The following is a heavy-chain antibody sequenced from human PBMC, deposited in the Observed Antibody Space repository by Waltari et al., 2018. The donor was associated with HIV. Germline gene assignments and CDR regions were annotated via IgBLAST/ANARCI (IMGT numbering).Heavy chain of an antibody. J-gene: IGHJ3*02. CDR2: ISSSGSTI. V-gene: IGHV3-48*03. CDR1: GFTFSSYE. Sequence: EVQVVESGGGLVQPGGSLRLSCAASGFTFSSYEMNWVRQAPGKGLEWVSYISSSGSTIYFADSVKGRFTMSRDNAKNSLYLRMNSLRAEDTAFYYCARAFMIRGTGAFDIWGQGTMVTVSS. CDR3: ARAFMIRGTGAFDI. D-gene: IGHD3-10*01.